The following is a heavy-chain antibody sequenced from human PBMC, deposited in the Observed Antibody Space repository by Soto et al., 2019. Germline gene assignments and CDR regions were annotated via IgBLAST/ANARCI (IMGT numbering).Heavy chain of an antibody. Sequence: QVQLVESGGGVVQPGRSLRLSCAASGFTFSSYAMHWVRQAPGKGLEWVAVISYDGSNKYYADSVKGRFTISRDNSKNTLYLQMNSLRAEDTAVYYCARDVVSGSSQYYYYYYVMDVWGQGTTVTVSS. CDR2: ISYDGSNK. CDR1: GFTFSSYA. CDR3: ARDVVSGSSQYYYYYYVMDV. V-gene: IGHV3-30-3*01. D-gene: IGHD1-26*01. J-gene: IGHJ6*02.